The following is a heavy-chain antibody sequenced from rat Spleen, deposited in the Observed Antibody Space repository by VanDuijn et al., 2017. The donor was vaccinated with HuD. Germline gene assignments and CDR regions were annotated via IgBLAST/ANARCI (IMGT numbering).Heavy chain of an antibody. Sequence: EVQLVESGGGLVQPGRSLKLSCAASGFTFSNYGMHWIRQAPGKGLEWISSINVDGGNTYYPDSVKGRFTISRDNAENTVYLIMNSLRSEDTSTYYCARQNWPYYFDYWGQGVMVTVSS. CDR3: ARQNWPYYFDY. V-gene: IGHV5-58*01. D-gene: IGHD5-1*01. CDR2: INVDGGNT. CDR1: GFTFSNYG. J-gene: IGHJ2*01.